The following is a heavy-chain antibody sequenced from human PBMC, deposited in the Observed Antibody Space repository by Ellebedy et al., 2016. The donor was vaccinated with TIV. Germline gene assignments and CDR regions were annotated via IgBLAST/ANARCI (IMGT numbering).Heavy chain of an antibody. V-gene: IGHV6-1*01. Sequence: SQTLSLTCVISGDSVSTDIGWNWIRQSPSRGLEWLGRTYYRSEWYNDYALSVKSRITFNSDTSKNQFSLHLNSVTPEDTAVYYCARGEFTSSWYYFDYWGQGTLVTVSS. CDR3: ARGEFTSSWYYFDY. CDR2: TYYRSEWYN. J-gene: IGHJ4*02. CDR1: GDSVSTDIG. D-gene: IGHD6-13*01.